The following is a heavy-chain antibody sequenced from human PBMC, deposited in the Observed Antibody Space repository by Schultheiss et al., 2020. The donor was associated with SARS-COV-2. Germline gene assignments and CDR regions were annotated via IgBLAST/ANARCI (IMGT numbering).Heavy chain of an antibody. D-gene: IGHD6-6*01. V-gene: IGHV4-31*03. CDR2: IYYSGST. CDR1: GGSISSSSYY. Sequence: SETLSLTCTVSGGSISSSSYYWGWIRQHPGKGLEWIGYIYYSGSTYYNPSLKSRVTISVDTSKNQFSLKLSSVTAADTAVYYCARGYVAARYYYYYYMDVWGKGTTVTVSS. CDR3: ARGYVAARYYYYYYMDV. J-gene: IGHJ6*03.